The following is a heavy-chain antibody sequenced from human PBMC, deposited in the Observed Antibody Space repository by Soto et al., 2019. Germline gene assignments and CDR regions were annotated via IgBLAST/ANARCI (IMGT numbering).Heavy chain of an antibody. Sequence: SETLSLTCTVSGGSIRTHYWIWIRQPPGKGLEYIGYISYSGSTNYNPSLQTRLKISVDTCKNQFSLKLRSLTAADTAVYYCARAVLGYCTTTSCFYGLDVWGQGTTVTVSS. CDR3: ARAVLGYCTTTSCFYGLDV. V-gene: IGHV4-59*11. D-gene: IGHD2-2*01. CDR2: ISYSGST. J-gene: IGHJ6*02. CDR1: GGSIRTHY.